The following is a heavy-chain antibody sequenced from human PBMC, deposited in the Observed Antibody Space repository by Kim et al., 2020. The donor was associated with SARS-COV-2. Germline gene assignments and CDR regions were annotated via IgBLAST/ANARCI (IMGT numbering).Heavy chain of an antibody. CDR3: ARQQLANRQIPWYFDL. J-gene: IGHJ2*01. CDR1: GGSISSSSYY. V-gene: IGHV4-39*01. CDR2: IYYSGST. Sequence: SETLSLTCTVSGGSISSSSYYWGWIRQPPGKGLEWIGSIYYSGSTYYNPSLKSRVTISVDTSKNQFSLKLSSVTAADTAVYYCARQQLANRQIPWYFDLWGRGTLVTVSS. D-gene: IGHD6-13*01.